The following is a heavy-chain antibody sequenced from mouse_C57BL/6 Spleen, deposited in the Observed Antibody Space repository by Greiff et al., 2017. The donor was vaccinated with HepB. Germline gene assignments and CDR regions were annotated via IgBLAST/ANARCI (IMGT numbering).Heavy chain of an antibody. V-gene: IGHV1-53*01. CDR2: INPSNGGT. D-gene: IGHD4-1*01. CDR1: GYTFTSYW. J-gene: IGHJ3*01. Sequence: VQLQQSGTELVKPGASVKLSCKASGYTFTSYWMHWVKQRPGQGLEWIGNINPSNGGTNYNEKFKSKATLTVDKSSSTAYMQLSSLTSEDSAVYYCARFELTGPMFAYWGQGTLVTVSA. CDR3: ARFELTGPMFAY.